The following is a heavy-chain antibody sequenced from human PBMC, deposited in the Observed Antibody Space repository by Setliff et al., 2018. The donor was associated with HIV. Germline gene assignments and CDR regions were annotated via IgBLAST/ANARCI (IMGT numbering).Heavy chain of an antibody. CDR2: IKTKTDAGTT. Sequence: GSLRLSCAASGFTFSDAWMSWVRQAPGKGLEWVGRIKTKTDAGTTDYAADSVKGRFTISRDNSKDTLYLQMNSLRAEDTAVYYCARAARTFDVEWLPHYFDYWGQGTLVTVSS. D-gene: IGHD3-3*01. CDR1: GFTFSDAW. J-gene: IGHJ4*02. CDR3: ARAARTFDVEWLPHYFDY. V-gene: IGHV3-15*01.